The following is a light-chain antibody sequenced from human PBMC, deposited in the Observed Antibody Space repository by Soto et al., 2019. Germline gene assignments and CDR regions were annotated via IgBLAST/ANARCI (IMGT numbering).Light chain of an antibody. V-gene: IGLV2-14*01. CDR1: SSDVGGYDY. J-gene: IGLJ2*01. CDR3: SSYTSSSFLL. Sequence: QSALTQPASVSGSPGQSITISCTGTSSDVGGYDYVSWYQQHPGKAPKLMIFDVSNRPSGISDRFSGSKSGNTASLTISGLQAEDEADYYCSSYTSSSFLLFGGGTKLTVL. CDR2: DVS.